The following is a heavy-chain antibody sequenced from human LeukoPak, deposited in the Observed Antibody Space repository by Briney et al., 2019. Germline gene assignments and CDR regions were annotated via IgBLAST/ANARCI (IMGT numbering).Heavy chain of an antibody. D-gene: IGHD3-9*01. CDR3: ARDALNYDILTGYQPGAFDI. V-gene: IGHV3-21*01. Sequence: PGGSLRLSCAASGFTFSSYAMSWVRQAPGKGLEWVSSISSSSSYIYYADSVRGRFTISRDNAKNSLYLQMNSLRAEDTAVYYCARDALNYDILTGYQPGAFDIWGQGTMVTVSS. J-gene: IGHJ3*02. CDR2: ISSSSSYI. CDR1: GFTFSSYA.